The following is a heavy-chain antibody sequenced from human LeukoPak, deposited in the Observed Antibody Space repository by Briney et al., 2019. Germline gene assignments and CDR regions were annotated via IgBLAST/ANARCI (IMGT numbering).Heavy chain of an antibody. Sequence: GGSLRLSCGASGFTFDDYAMHWVRQAPGKGLEWVSGISWSSASIGYADSVKGRFTISRDNAKNSLYLQMNSLRAEDTALYYCAKGLNPIAAAGTAHPLGYWGQGTLVTVPS. J-gene: IGHJ1*01. CDR3: AKGLNPIAAAGTAHPLGY. CDR1: GFTFDDYA. V-gene: IGHV3-9*01. CDR2: ISWSSASI. D-gene: IGHD6-13*01.